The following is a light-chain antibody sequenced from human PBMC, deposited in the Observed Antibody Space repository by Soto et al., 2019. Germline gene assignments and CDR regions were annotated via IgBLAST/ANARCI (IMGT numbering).Light chain of an antibody. CDR3: QQYGSSPPLT. Sequence: EIVLTQSPGTLSLSPGERATLSCRASQSVSSGHLAWYQQKPGQAPRLIIYDASTRATGIPDRFSGSGPGTDFTLTSSRLEPEDFAVYYCQQYGSSPPLTFGGGTKVEI. V-gene: IGKV3-20*01. CDR1: QSVSSGH. J-gene: IGKJ4*01. CDR2: DAS.